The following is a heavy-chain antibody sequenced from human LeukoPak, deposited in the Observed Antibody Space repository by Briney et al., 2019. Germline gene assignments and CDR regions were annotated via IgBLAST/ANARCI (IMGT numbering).Heavy chain of an antibody. CDR3: AKDIRRDYYDSSGYYHQGWFDP. CDR2: ITSTGSYI. CDR1: AFSFSDYN. J-gene: IGHJ5*02. V-gene: IGHV3-21*04. Sequence: GGSLRLSCAASAFSFSDYNMNWVRQAPGKGLEWVSSITSTGSYIYYADSVKGRFTIPRDNAKNSLYLQMNSLRAEDTALYYCAKDIRRDYYDSSGYYHQGWFDPWGQGTLVTVSS. D-gene: IGHD3-22*01.